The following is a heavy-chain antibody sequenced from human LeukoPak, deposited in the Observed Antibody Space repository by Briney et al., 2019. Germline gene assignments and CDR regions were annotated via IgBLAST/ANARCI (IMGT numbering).Heavy chain of an antibody. Sequence: LGASMEISCEGAGSIFTSYWIGGGRQLAGKGLGWMGIIHRGDSDTRYSPSFQRHVTISADQSISTAYLQWSSLKASDTAMYYCARRTFYDSSGYYYFDYWGQGTLVTVSS. D-gene: IGHD3-22*01. CDR3: ARRTFYDSSGYYYFDY. J-gene: IGHJ4*02. V-gene: IGHV5-51*01. CDR1: GSIFTSYW. CDR2: IHRGDSDT.